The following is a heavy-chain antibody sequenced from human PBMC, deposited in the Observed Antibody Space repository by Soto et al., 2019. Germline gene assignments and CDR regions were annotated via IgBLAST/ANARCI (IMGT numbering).Heavy chain of an antibody. CDR1: GGSITSYS. CDR2: VHFSGST. D-gene: IGHD5-18*01. J-gene: IGHJ4*02. CDR3: ASVRGYSYGLHGLDY. V-gene: IGHV4-59*01. Sequence: PSETLSLTCTVSGGSITSYSWSWIRQPPGRGLEWIGYVHFSGSTKHNASLKSRATLSLDKSKNQFSLKLSSVTAADTAVYYCASVRGYSYGLHGLDYWSQGTLVTVYS.